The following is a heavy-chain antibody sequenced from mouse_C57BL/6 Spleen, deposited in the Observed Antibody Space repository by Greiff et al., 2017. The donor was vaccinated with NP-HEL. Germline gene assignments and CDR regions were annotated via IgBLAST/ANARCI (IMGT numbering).Heavy chain of an antibody. D-gene: IGHD1-1*01. CDR1: GYTFTDYE. CDR3: TSITTVVERDFDY. Sequence: VQLQESGAELVRPGASVTLSCKASGYTFTDYEMHWVKQTPVHGLEWIGAIDPETGGTAYNQKFQGKAILTADKSSSTAYLELRSLTSEDSAVYYCTSITTVVERDFDYWGQGTTLTVSS. CDR2: IDPETGGT. J-gene: IGHJ2*01. V-gene: IGHV1-15*01.